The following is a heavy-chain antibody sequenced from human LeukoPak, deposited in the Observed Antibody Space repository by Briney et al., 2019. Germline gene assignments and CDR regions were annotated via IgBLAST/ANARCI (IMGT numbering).Heavy chain of an antibody. D-gene: IGHD6-13*01. J-gene: IGHJ6*03. CDR3: ARVYGSSWLRYYYYMDV. Sequence: SETLSLTCIVSDGSISSGSYYWSWIRQPAGKGLEWIGLIYSSGSTNYNPSLKSRVTISVDTSKNQFSLKLSSVTAADTAVYYCARVYGSSWLRYYYYMDVWGKGTTVTVSS. CDR2: IYSSGST. CDR1: DGSISSGSYY. V-gene: IGHV4-61*02.